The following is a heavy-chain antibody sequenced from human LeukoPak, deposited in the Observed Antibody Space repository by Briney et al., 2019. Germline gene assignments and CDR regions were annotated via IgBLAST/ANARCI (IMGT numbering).Heavy chain of an antibody. CDR2: INPSGGSA. J-gene: IGHJ4*02. CDR1: GYTFTSYY. D-gene: IGHD2-2*01. V-gene: IGHV1-46*01. Sequence: GASVKVSCKASGYTFTSYYMHWVRQAPGQGLEWMGIINPSGGSATYAQKFQGRVTMTRDTSTSTVYMDLSSLRSEDTAVYYCERDGCSSTRCYAPSYFDYWGQGTLVTVSS. CDR3: ERDGCSSTRCYAPSYFDY.